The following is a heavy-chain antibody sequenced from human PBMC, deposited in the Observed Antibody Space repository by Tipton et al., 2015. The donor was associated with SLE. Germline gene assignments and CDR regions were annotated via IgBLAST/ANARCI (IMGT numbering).Heavy chain of an antibody. CDR2: IRVSNGDT. V-gene: IGHV1-18*01. D-gene: IGHD3-3*01. CDR1: GYTFTTYG. Sequence: QSGAEVKKPGASVKVYCKASGYTFTTYGITWVRQAPGQGLEWMVWIRVSNGDTHYAQNLQGRITMTTDTSTNTACMELRRLTSDDTAVYYCARGFDFWSGLIDYWGQGTLVTVSS. J-gene: IGHJ4*02. CDR3: ARGFDFWSGLIDY.